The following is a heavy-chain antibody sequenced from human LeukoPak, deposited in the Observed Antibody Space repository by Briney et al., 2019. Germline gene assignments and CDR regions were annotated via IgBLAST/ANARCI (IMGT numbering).Heavy chain of an antibody. J-gene: IGHJ4*02. D-gene: IGHD3-3*01. Sequence: PSETLSLTCTVSGGSISSGDYYWGWIRQPPGKGLEWIGYIYYSGSTYYNPSLKSRFTISVDTSKNQFSLKLSSVTAADTAVYYCARVGAHDFRSGYYRPFDYWGQGTLVTVSS. CDR2: IYYSGST. V-gene: IGHV4-30-4*08. CDR1: GGSISSGDYY. CDR3: ARVGAHDFRSGYYRPFDY.